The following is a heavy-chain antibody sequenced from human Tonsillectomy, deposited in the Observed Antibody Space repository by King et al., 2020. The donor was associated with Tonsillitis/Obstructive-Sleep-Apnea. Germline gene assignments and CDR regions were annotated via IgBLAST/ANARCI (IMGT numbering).Heavy chain of an antibody. CDR1: GYSFTSYW. Sequence: QLVQSGAEVKKPGESLKISCKGSGYSFTSYWIGWVRQMPGKGLEWVGIIYPGDSDTRYSPSFQGQVTLSADKAISTAYLQWSSLKGSDTAMYYCASHEDTSGYYGAFDIWGQGTMVTVSS. V-gene: IGHV5-51*01. D-gene: IGHD3-22*01. CDR2: IYPGDSDT. CDR3: ASHEDTSGYYGAFDI. J-gene: IGHJ3*02.